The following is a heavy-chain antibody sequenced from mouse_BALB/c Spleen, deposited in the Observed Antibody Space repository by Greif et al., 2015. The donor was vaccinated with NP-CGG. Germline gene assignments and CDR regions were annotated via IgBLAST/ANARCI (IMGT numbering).Heavy chain of an antibody. V-gene: IGHV1S137*01. CDR2: ISTYYGDA. J-gene: IGHJ4*01. CDR3: AREGAYYAMDY. Sequence: QVQLQQPGAELVRPGVSVKISCKGSGYTFTDYAMHWVKQSHAKSLEWIGVISTYYGDASYNQKFKGKATMTVDKSSSTAYMELARLTSEDSAIYYCAREGAYYAMDYWGQGTSVTVSS. CDR1: GYTFTDYA.